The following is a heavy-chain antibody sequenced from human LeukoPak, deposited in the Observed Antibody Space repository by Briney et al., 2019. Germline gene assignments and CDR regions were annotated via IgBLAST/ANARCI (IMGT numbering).Heavy chain of an antibody. D-gene: IGHD4-17*01. V-gene: IGHV3-21*01. J-gene: IGHJ3*02. CDR3: AGSSYGDDAFDI. Sequence: PGGSLRLSCAASGFTFSSYSMNWVRQAPGKGLEWVSSISSSSSYIYYADSVKGRFTISRDNAKNSLYLQMNSLRAEDTAVYYCAGSSYGDDAFDIWGQGTMVTVSS. CDR2: ISSSSSYI. CDR1: GFTFSSYS.